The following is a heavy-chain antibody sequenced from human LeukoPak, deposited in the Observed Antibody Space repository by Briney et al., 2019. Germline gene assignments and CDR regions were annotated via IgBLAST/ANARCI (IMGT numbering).Heavy chain of an antibody. Sequence: PSETLSLTCTVSGYSISSGYYWGWIRQPPGKGLEWTGSIYHSGSTYYNPSLKSRVTISVDTSKNQFSLKLSSVTAADTAVYYCASSSRYWGQGTLVTVSS. J-gene: IGHJ4*02. CDR1: GYSISSGYY. CDR3: ASSSRY. CDR2: IYHSGST. V-gene: IGHV4-38-2*02.